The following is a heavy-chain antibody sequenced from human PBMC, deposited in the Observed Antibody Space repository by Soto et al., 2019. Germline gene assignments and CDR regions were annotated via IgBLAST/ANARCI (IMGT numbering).Heavy chain of an antibody. CDR1: GYTFTNIY. CDR3: ARTRTDGGAAPFGY. J-gene: IGHJ4*02. D-gene: IGHD4-17*01. Sequence: QVQLVQSGAEVKKPGASVNVSCKASGYTFTNIYMHWVRQAPGQGLEWMGVINPSGGSTTFAQNFQGRVTVTRDTSTSTVYMHLSSLKAEDTAVYYCARTRTDGGAAPFGYWVQGTLVIVSS. V-gene: IGHV1-46*01. CDR2: INPSGGST.